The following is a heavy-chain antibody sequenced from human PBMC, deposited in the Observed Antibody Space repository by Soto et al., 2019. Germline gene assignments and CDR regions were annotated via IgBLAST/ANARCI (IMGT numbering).Heavy chain of an antibody. CDR2: IYASGTT. CDR1: GGSISSDRYY. Sequence: SETLPHTYTVSGGSISSDRYYRGWIRQSPGKGLEWIWNIYASGTTYYNPSLKSRVTISVDKSKNQFSLKLSSVTAADTAVYYCARPEYSGSNFSFDYWGQG. V-gene: IGHV4-39*01. J-gene: IGHJ4*02. CDR3: ARPEYSGSNFSFDY. D-gene: IGHD1-26*01.